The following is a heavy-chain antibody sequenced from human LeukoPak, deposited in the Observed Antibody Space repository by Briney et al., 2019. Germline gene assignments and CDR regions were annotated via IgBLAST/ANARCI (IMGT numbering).Heavy chain of an antibody. CDR1: GFTFDDYA. J-gene: IGHJ6*02. CDR3: AKDFWSTRYYYYGMDV. CDR2: ISRDGGSK. Sequence: GGSLRLSCAASGFTFDDYAMHWVRQAPGKGLEWVSLISRDGGSKYYEDSVKGRFTISRDNSKNSLHLQMNSLTNDDTALYYCAKDFWSTRYYYYGMDVWGQGTTVTVSS. V-gene: IGHV3-43*02. D-gene: IGHD3-3*01.